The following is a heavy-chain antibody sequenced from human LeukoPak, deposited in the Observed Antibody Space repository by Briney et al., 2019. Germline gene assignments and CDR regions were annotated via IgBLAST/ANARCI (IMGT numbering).Heavy chain of an antibody. CDR2: IIPILGIA. CDR3: ARAAGIATAQTPYGMDV. J-gene: IGHJ6*02. CDR1: GGTVSSYT. V-gene: IGHV1-69*02. Sequence: ASVKVSCKASGGTVSSYTISWVRQAPGQGLEWMGRIIPILGIANYAQKFQGRVTITAGKSTRTAYMELSSLRSEDTAVYYCARAAGIATAQTPYGMDVWGQGTTVTVSS. D-gene: IGHD1-26*01.